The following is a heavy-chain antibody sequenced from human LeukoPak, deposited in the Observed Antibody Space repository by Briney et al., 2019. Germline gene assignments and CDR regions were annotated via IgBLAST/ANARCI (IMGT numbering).Heavy chain of an antibody. D-gene: IGHD2-2*01. CDR3: ASGGVVVPAATRRKYYYYYGMDV. CDR2: IDYRGST. CDR1: GGSISTYY. J-gene: IGHJ6*02. Sequence: SETLSLTCTVSGGSISTYYWSWIRQPPGKGLEWTAYIDYRGSTTYNPSLKSRVTISVDTSRNQFSLKLSSVTAADTAVYYCASGGVVVPAATRRKYYYYYGMDVWGQGTTVTVSS. V-gene: IGHV4-59*01.